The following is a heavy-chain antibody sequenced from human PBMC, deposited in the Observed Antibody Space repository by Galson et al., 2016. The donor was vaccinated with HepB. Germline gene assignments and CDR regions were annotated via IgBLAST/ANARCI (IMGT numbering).Heavy chain of an antibody. CDR3: AKERLVRRIFDH. Sequence: SLRLSCAASGFVFSNFGLSWVRQAPGKGLEWVASISTRRTPYYSDSVQGRFTISRDNSYNTLYLQMNGLRAEDTAVYYCAKERLVRRIFDHWGQGTLLTVSS. V-gene: IGHV3-23*01. CDR1: GFVFSNFG. D-gene: IGHD1-1*01. J-gene: IGHJ4*02. CDR2: ISTRRTP.